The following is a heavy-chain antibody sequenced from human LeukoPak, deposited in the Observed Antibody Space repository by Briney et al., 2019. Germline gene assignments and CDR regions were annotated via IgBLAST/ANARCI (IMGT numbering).Heavy chain of an antibody. V-gene: IGHV4-34*01. CDR3: ARRLITMVRGVISLNNWFDP. Sequence: SETLSLTCTVSGGSISGYYWSWIRQPPGKGLEWIGEINHSGSTNYNPSLKSRVTISVDTSKNQFSLKLSSVTAADTAVYYCARRLITMVRGVISLNNWFDPWGQGTLVTVSS. CDR2: INHSGST. J-gene: IGHJ5*02. CDR1: GGSISGYY. D-gene: IGHD3-10*01.